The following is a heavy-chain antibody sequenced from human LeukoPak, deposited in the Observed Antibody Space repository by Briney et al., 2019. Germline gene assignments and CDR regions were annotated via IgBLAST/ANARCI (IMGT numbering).Heavy chain of an antibody. V-gene: IGHV3-30*04. Sequence: HPGGSLRLSCTGSGFTFSDSGTHWVRQAPGKGLEWVAILSYDGSLKYYADSVKGRFTISRDNSKNTLYLQMNSLRVEDTAVYYCATSIERSTWGSHALDFWGQGTLVTVSS. D-gene: IGHD3-16*01. CDR1: GFTFSDSG. CDR3: ATSIERSTWGSHALDF. J-gene: IGHJ4*02. CDR2: LSYDGSLK.